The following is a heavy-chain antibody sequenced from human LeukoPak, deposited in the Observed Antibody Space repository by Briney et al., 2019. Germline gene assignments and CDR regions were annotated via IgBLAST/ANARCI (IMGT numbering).Heavy chain of an antibody. CDR1: GGSISSYY. Sequence: SETLSLTCTVSGGSISSYYWSWIRQPAGKGLEWIGRIYTSGSTNYNPSLKSRVTMSVDTSKNQFSLKLSSVTAADTAVYYCAGESSGGLYGSGSYYIILEPINYFDYWGQGTLVTVSS. CDR2: IYTSGST. CDR3: AGESSGGLYGSGSYYIILEPINYFDY. J-gene: IGHJ4*02. D-gene: IGHD3-10*01. V-gene: IGHV4-4*07.